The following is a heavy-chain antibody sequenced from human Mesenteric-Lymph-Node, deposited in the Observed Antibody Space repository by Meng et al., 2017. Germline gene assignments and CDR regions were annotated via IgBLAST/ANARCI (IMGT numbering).Heavy chain of an antibody. Sequence: GQLQQWGEGRLKPSGTLSLTCDVSGGSIRNDQWWSWVRQAPGKGLEWIGEIYHSGRTNYNPSVKSRVSMSVDKSQNHFSLRLSSVTAADTAVYYCTTLYGDSISWGQGTLVTVSS. CDR2: IYHSGRT. CDR3: TTLYGDSIS. J-gene: IGHJ4*02. CDR1: GGSIRNDQW. V-gene: IGHV4-4*02. D-gene: IGHD4-17*01.